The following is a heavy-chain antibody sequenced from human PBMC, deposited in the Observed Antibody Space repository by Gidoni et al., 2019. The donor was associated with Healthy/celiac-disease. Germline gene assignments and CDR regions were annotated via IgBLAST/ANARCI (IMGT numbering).Heavy chain of an antibody. CDR1: GGSFRGYY. J-gene: IGHJ6*02. Sequence: QVQLQKWGAGLLKPSETLSLTCAVHGGSFRGYYWSWIRPPPGKGLEWIGEINHSGSTNYNPSLKSRVTISVDPSKNQFSLKLSSVTAADTAVYYCARKGAGILYYYYYGMDVWGQGTTVTVSS. CDR2: INHSGST. V-gene: IGHV4-34*01. CDR3: ARKGAGILYYYYYGMDV.